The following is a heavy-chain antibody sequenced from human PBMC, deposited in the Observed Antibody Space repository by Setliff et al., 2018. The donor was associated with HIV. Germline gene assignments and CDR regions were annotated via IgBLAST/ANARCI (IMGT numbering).Heavy chain of an antibody. Sequence: SETLSLTCTVSGGSISSGSYYWSWIRQPAGKGLEWIGHIYTSGSTNYNPSLKSRVTMSVDTSKNQFSLKLSSVTAADTAVYYCARAGAATRKAFDIWGQGTMVTVSS. V-gene: IGHV4-61*09. CDR1: GGSISSGSYY. CDR3: ARAGAATRKAFDI. CDR2: IYTSGST. D-gene: IGHD2-15*01. J-gene: IGHJ3*02.